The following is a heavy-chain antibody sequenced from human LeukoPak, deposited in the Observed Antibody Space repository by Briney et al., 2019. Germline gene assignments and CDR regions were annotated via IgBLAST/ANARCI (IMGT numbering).Heavy chain of an antibody. V-gene: IGHV4-39*01. CDR2: IYYSGST. D-gene: IGHD2-2*01. CDR1: GGSISSSSYY. CDR3: ARPGGSYCSSTSCYLADY. Sequence: PSETLSLTCTVSGGSISSSSYYWGWIRQPPGKGLEWIGSIYYSGSTYYNPSLKSRVTISVDTSKNQFSLKLSSVTAADTAVYYCARPGGSYCSSTSCYLADYWGQGTLVTVSS. J-gene: IGHJ4*02.